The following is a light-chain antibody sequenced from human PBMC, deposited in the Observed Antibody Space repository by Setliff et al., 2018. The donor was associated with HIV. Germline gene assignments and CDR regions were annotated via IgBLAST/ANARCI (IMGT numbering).Light chain of an antibody. Sequence: QSVLTQPPSVSGAPGQRVTISCTGSSSNIGAGYDVHWYQHLPGTAPKLLIYGNINRPSGVPDRFSGSKSGTSASLAITGLQAEDEADYYCQSYDSSLSVFVFGTGTKVHRP. CDR2: GNI. CDR1: SSNIGAGYD. V-gene: IGLV1-40*01. J-gene: IGLJ1*01. CDR3: QSYDSSLSVFV.